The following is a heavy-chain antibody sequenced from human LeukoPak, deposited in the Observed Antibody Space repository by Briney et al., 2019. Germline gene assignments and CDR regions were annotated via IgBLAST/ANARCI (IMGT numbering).Heavy chain of an antibody. Sequence: GGSLRLSCAASGFTFSNSWMHWVRQAPGKGLEWVANINQDGSVKFYVDSVKGRFTISRDNAKNSLYLQMNSLRAEDTAVYYCARDGYCSGSSCYSTTDYWGQGTLVTVSS. J-gene: IGHJ4*02. CDR3: ARDGYCSGSSCYSTTDY. CDR1: GFTFSNSW. V-gene: IGHV3-7*01. D-gene: IGHD2-15*01. CDR2: INQDGSVK.